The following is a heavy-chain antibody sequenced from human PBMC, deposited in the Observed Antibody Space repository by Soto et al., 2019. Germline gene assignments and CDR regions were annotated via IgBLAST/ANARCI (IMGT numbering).Heavy chain of an antibody. Sequence: SQTLSLTCAISGDSVSSNSAAWNWIRQSPSRGLEWLGRTYYRSKWYNDYAVSVKSRITINPDTSKNQFSLQLNSVTPEDTAVYYCAREVSYYDSSGYYLNWFDPWGQGTLVTVSS. D-gene: IGHD3-22*01. CDR2: TYYRSKWYN. V-gene: IGHV6-1*01. CDR3: AREVSYYDSSGYYLNWFDP. J-gene: IGHJ5*02. CDR1: GDSVSSNSAA.